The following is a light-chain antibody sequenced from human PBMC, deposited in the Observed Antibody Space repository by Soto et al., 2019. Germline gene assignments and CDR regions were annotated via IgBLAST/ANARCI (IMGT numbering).Light chain of an antibody. CDR1: LDIRNE. CDR3: LQHKSYPWT. Sequence: IQVTQSPSSLSASVGDRVTITCRASLDIRNELDWYQQKPGKAPKRLIYDASTLQDWVPSRFXXXGSGTEFTLTISSLQSEDFATYFCLQHKSYPWTFGQGTKV. CDR2: DAS. J-gene: IGKJ1*01. V-gene: IGKV1-17*01.